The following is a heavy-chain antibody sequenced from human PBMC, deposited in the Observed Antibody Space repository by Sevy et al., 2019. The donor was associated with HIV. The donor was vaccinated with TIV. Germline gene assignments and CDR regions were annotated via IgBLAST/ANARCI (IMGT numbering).Heavy chain of an antibody. D-gene: IGHD2-8*01. J-gene: IGHJ6*02. CDR3: STDPIIVLLVTDGMDV. CDR2: IKSRPDGGTT. Sequence: GGSLRLSCVASGFTSSYAWMSWVRQAPGKGLEWVGRIKSRPDGGTTDYAAPVKGRFTISRDDSKNTLYLQMNSLKTEDTGVYYCSTDPIIVLLVTDGMDVWGQGTTVTVSS. V-gene: IGHV3-15*01. CDR1: GFTSSYAW.